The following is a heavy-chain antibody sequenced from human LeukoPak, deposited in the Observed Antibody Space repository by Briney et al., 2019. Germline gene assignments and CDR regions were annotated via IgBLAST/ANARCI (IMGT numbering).Heavy chain of an antibody. CDR1: GFTFTNYA. J-gene: IGHJ4*02. CDR2: ISSNSSYI. D-gene: IGHD5-18*01. CDR3: ARAITNYGYIFDY. V-gene: IGHV3-21*01. Sequence: GGSLRLSCAASGFTFTNYAMSWVRQTPGKGLEWVSSISSNSSYIYYADSVKGRFTISRDNAKNSLSLQMNSLRAEDTAVYYCARAITNYGYIFDYWGQGTLVTVSS.